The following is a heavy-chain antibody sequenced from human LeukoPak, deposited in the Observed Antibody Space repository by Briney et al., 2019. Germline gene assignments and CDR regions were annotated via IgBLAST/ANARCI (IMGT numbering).Heavy chain of an antibody. D-gene: IGHD5-18*01. CDR2: LKNTGTRT. CDR3: AKGPWIQLWLHAFDI. CDR1: GFSFKTYA. J-gene: IGHJ3*02. V-gene: IGHV3-23*01. Sequence: PGGSLRLSCAASGFSFKTYAMTWVRQGPGKGLEWVAGLKNTGTRTYYADSVRGRFTISRDNSKNTLYLQMNSLRAEDTAVYYCAKGPWIQLWLHAFDIWGQGTMVTVSS.